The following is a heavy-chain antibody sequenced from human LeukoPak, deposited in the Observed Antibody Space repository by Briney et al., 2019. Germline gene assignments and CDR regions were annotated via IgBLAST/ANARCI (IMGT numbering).Heavy chain of an antibody. CDR2: IYTSGST. D-gene: IGHD1-26*01. Sequence: PSETLSLTCTVSGGSISSYYWSWVRQPAGKGLEGIGRIYTSGSTNYNPSLKSRVTMSVDTSKNQFSLKLSSVTAADTAVYYCARHGVVGATATGDAFDIWGQGTMVAVSS. CDR1: GGSISSYY. J-gene: IGHJ3*02. V-gene: IGHV4-4*07. CDR3: ARHGVVGATATGDAFDI.